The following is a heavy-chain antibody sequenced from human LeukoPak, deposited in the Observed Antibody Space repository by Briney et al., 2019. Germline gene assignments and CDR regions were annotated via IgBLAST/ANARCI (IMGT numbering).Heavy chain of an antibody. J-gene: IGHJ3*02. D-gene: IGHD1-14*01. V-gene: IGHV3-15*01. CDR1: GFTFSNAW. Sequence: GGSLRLSCAASGFTFSNAWMSWVRQAPGKGLEWVGRIKSKTDGGTTDYAAPVKGRFTISRDDSKNTLYLQMNSLKTEDTAVYYCTTDPRRTPGVLDAFDIWGQGTMDTVSS. CDR2: IKSKTDGGTT. CDR3: TTDPRRTPGVLDAFDI.